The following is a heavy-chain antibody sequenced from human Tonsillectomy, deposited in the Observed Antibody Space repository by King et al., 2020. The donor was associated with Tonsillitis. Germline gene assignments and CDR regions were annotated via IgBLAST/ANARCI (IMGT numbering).Heavy chain of an antibody. V-gene: IGHV3-49*04. CDR1: GFTFGDYG. D-gene: IGHD3-22*01. J-gene: IGHJ6*03. Sequence: EMQLVQSGGGLVQPGRSLRLSCTASGFTFGDYGMSWVRQAPGKGLEWVGFIRSKAYGGTTEYAASVKGRFTISRDDSKSIAYLQMNSLKTEDTAVYYFTREGNYYDSSGYYYDYYYYYMDVWGKGTTVTVSS. CDR3: TREGNYYDSSGYYYDYYYYYMDV. CDR2: IRSKAYGGTT.